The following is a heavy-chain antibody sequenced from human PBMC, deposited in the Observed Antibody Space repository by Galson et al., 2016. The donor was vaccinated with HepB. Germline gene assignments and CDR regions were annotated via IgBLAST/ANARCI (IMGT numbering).Heavy chain of an antibody. CDR2: IDPSDPYT. V-gene: IGHV5-10-1*01. Sequence: QSGAEVKKPGESLRISCKGSGYTFTSYWISWVRQMPGKGLEWMGKIDPSDPYTKYSPTVQGHVTISADESLTTAYLQWSSLKASDTTIYYRARHWRLRGDRFDPWGQGTLVTVSS. J-gene: IGHJ5*02. D-gene: IGHD4-17*01. CDR3: ARHWRLRGDRFDP. CDR1: GYTFTSYW.